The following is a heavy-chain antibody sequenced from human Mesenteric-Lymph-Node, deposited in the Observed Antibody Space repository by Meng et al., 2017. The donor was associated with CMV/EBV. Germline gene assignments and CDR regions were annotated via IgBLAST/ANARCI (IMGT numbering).Heavy chain of an antibody. CDR3: ATPSRQYSGSY. CDR2: ITTSSSHT. CDR1: GFVFGGYG. J-gene: IGHJ4*02. V-gene: IGHV3-21*01. D-gene: IGHD1-26*01. Sequence: ESLKISCAASGFVFGGYGMSWFRQAPGKGLEWVSSITTSSSHTYYADSVKGRFTISRDNAKNSLYLQMNSLRAEDTAVYYCATPSRQYSGSYWGQGTLVTVSS.